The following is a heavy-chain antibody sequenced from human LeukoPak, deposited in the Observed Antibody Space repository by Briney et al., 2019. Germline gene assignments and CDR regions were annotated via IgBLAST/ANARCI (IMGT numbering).Heavy chain of an antibody. Sequence: GGSLRLSCAASGFTFSSYGMHWVRQAPGKGLEWVAFIRYDGSNKYYADSVKGRFTISRDNSKNTLYLQMNSLRAEDTAVYYCAKDPGGSSWYVGDANYMDVWGKGTTVTVSS. V-gene: IGHV3-30*02. CDR3: AKDPGGSSWYVGDANYMDV. CDR2: IRYDGSNK. D-gene: IGHD6-13*01. CDR1: GFTFSSYG. J-gene: IGHJ6*03.